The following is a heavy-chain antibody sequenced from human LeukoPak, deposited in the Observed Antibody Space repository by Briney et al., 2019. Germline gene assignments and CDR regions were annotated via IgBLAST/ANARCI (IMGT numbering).Heavy chain of an antibody. Sequence: GGSLRLSCAASGFTFDDYGMSWVRQAPGKGLEWVSGINWNGGSTGYADSVKGRLTISRDNAKNSLYLQMNSLRAEDTALYYCARAVGGSYVDAFDIWGQGTMVTVSS. CDR1: GFTFDDYG. CDR2: INWNGGST. V-gene: IGHV3-20*04. D-gene: IGHD1-26*01. CDR3: ARAVGGSYVDAFDI. J-gene: IGHJ3*02.